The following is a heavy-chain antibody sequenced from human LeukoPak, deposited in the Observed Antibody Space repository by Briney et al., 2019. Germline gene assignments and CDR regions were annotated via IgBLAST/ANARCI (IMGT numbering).Heavy chain of an antibody. CDR2: ISAYNGNT. J-gene: IGHJ3*02. V-gene: IGHV1-18*04. D-gene: IGHD5-18*01. CDR3: ARGSDTAMVREAFDI. CDR1: GYTFTGYY. Sequence: GASVKVSCKASGYTFTGYYMHWVRQAPGQGLEWMGWISAYNGNTNYAQKLQGRVTMTTDTSTSTAYMELRSLRSDDTAVYYCARGSDTAMVREAFDIWGQGTMVTVSS.